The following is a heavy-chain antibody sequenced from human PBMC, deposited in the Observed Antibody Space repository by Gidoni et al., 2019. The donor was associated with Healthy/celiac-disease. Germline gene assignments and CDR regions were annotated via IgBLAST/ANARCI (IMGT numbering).Heavy chain of an antibody. V-gene: IGHV1-2*04. Sequence: QVQLVQSGAEVKKPGASVKVSCTASGYTFTGYYMHWVRQAPGQGLEWMGWINPNSGGTNYAQKFQGWVTMTRDTSISTAYMELSRLRSDDTAVYYCARETGVGATPGGWFDPWGQGTLVTVSS. J-gene: IGHJ5*02. CDR2: INPNSGGT. CDR3: ARETGVGATPGGWFDP. CDR1: GYTFTGYY. D-gene: IGHD1-26*01.